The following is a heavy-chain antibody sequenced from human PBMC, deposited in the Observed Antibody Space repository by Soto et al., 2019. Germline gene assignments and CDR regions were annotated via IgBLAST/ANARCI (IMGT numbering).Heavy chain of an antibody. V-gene: IGHV4-34*01. CDR2: INHSGST. CDR3: ARGVPNYDFWSGDYYYYYGMDV. CDR1: CGSFSGYY. J-gene: IGHJ6*02. Sequence: PSETLSLTCAVYCGSFSGYYWSWIRQPPGKGLEWIGEINHSGSTNYNPSLKSRVTISVDTSKNQFSLKLSSVTAADTAVYYCARGVPNYDFWSGDYYYYYGMDVWGQGTTVTVSS. D-gene: IGHD3-3*01.